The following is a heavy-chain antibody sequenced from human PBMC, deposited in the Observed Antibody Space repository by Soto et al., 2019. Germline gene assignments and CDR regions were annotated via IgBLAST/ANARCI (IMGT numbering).Heavy chain of an antibody. D-gene: IGHD7-27*01. CDR3: ARDLTSGDY. Sequence: QVQLVQSGAEVKNPGASVKLSCKASGYIFTNYYIHWVRQAPGQGLEWMAIINPNGGSTNYAQEFQGRGTLGRDTFTNTVYMELSSLRSEHTAIYYCARDLTSGDYWGQGTLVSVSS. CDR2: INPNGGST. CDR1: GYIFTNYY. J-gene: IGHJ4*02. V-gene: IGHV1-46*01.